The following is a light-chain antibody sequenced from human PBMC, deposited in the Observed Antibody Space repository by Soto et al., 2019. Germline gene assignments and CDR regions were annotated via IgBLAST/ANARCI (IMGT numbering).Light chain of an antibody. Sequence: QPVLTQSPSASASLGASVKLTCTLSSGHSNYVIAWHQQQPEKGPRYLMKLNSDGSHSKGDGIPDRFSGSSSGAERYLTISSPQSEDEADYYCQTWDTGIRVFGGGTKLTVL. CDR3: QTWDTGIRV. V-gene: IGLV4-69*01. CDR2: LNSDGSH. CDR1: SGHSNYV. J-gene: IGLJ2*01.